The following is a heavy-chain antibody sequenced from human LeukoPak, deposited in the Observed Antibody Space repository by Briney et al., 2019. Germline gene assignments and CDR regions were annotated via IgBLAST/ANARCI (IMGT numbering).Heavy chain of an antibody. V-gene: IGHV4-59*12. CDR2: IYYSGST. CDR1: GGSISSYY. CDR3: ARANGYCSGGSCYPYFDY. Sequence: SETLSLTCTVSGGSISSYYWSWIRQPPGKGLEWIGYIYYSGSTNYNPSLKSRVTMSVDTSKNQFSLKLSSVTAADTAVYYCARANGYCSGGSCYPYFDYWGQGTLVTVSS. J-gene: IGHJ4*02. D-gene: IGHD2-15*01.